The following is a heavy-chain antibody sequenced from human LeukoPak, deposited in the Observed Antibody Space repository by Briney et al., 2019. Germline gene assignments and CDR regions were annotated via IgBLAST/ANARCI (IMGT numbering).Heavy chain of an antibody. D-gene: IGHD2-15*01. J-gene: IGHJ4*02. CDR1: EFTFSNYA. V-gene: IGHV3-23*01. CDR3: AKEGSGGTLDY. Sequence: GGSLRLSCAASEFTFSNYAMTWVRRAPGKGQEWVSVISGSGGSTYYADSVKGRFTTSRDNSKNTLYLQMNSLRAEDTAVYYCAKEGSGGTLDYWGQGTLVTVSS. CDR2: ISGSGGST.